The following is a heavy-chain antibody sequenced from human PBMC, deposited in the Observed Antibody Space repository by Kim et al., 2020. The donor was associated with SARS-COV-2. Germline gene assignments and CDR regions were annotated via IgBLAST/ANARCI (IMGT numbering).Heavy chain of an antibody. V-gene: IGHV1-24*01. CDR3: ATGFVRGVPHY. Sequence: ASVKVSCKVSGYTLTELSMHWVRQAPGKGLEWMGGFDPEDGETIYAQSFQGRVTMTEDTSTGTAYMALSSLRSEDTAVYYCATGFVRGVPHYWGQGTLVTVSS. D-gene: IGHD3-10*01. CDR1: GYTLTELS. CDR2: FDPEDGET. J-gene: IGHJ4*02.